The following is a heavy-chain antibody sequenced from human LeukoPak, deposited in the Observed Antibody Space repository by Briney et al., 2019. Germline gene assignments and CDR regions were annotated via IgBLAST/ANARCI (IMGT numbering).Heavy chain of an antibody. CDR1: GFTFSSYG. J-gene: IGHJ4*02. Sequence: GGSLRLSCAASGFTFSSYGVHWVRQAPGKGLEWVAVISYDGSNKYYADSVKGRFTISRDNSKNTLYLQMNSLRAEDTAVYYCAKDRSGSYLLGYWGRGTLVTVSS. CDR3: AKDRSGSYLLGY. V-gene: IGHV3-30*18. D-gene: IGHD1-26*01. CDR2: ISYDGSNK.